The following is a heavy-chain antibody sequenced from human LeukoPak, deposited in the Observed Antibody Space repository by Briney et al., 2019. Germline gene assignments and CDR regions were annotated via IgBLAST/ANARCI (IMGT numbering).Heavy chain of an antibody. CDR1: GGSISSGGYY. J-gene: IGHJ4*02. V-gene: IGHV4-30-2*01. Sequence: PSQTLSLTCTVSGGSISSGGYYWSWIRQPPGKGLEWIGYIYHSGSTYYNPSLKSRVTISVDTSKNQFSLKLSPVTAADTAVYYCARGPSGEQWLVGDYYFDYWGQGTLVTVSS. CDR2: IYHSGST. D-gene: IGHD6-19*01. CDR3: ARGPSGEQWLVGDYYFDY.